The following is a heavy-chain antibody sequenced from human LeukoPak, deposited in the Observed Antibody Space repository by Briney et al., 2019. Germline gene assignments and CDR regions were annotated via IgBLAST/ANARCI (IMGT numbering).Heavy chain of an antibody. Sequence: SSETLSLTCTASGGAISSSSYYWGWIRQPPGKGLEWIGSIYYSGSTHYNPSLKSRVTISVDTSKNQFSPKLSSVTAADTAVYYCARAFSVSYFFDYWGQGTLVTVSS. CDR2: IYYSGST. V-gene: IGHV4-39*01. CDR3: ARAFSVSYFFDY. J-gene: IGHJ4*02. D-gene: IGHD1-26*01. CDR1: GGAISSSSYY.